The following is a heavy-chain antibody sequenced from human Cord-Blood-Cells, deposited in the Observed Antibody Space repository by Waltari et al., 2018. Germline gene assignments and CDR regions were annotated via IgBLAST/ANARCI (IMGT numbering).Heavy chain of an antibody. J-gene: IGHJ5*02. CDR2: MNPNSGNT. CDR3: ARQGSRGWFDP. Sequence: QVQLVQSGAEVKKPGASEKASWKASGSTFTGHDINWVRQATGQGLEWMGWMNPNSGNTGYAQKFQGRVTMTRNTSISTAYMELSSLRSEDTAVYYCARQGSRGWFDPWGQGTLVTVSS. D-gene: IGHD1-1*01. V-gene: IGHV1-8*01. CDR1: GSTFTGHD.